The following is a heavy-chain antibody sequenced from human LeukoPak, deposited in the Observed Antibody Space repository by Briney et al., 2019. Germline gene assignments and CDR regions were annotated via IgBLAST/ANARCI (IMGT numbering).Heavy chain of an antibody. CDR3: AREGLSTSFDY. Sequence: ASVKVSCKASGYTFTSYGISWVRQAPGQGLEWMGWISARNGNTNYAQKVQGRITMTTDTSTSTAYMELRSLRSEDTAVYYCAREGLSTSFDYWGQGTLVTVSS. CDR1: GYTFTSYG. V-gene: IGHV1-18*01. J-gene: IGHJ4*02. D-gene: IGHD2-2*01. CDR2: ISARNGNT.